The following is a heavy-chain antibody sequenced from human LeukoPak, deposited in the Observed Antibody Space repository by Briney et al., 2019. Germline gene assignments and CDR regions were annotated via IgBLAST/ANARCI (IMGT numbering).Heavy chain of an antibody. J-gene: IGHJ4*02. CDR1: GYTFTSYG. CDR3: AREVEGDYGDYDDQGLDY. Sequence: ASVKVSCKASGYTFTSYGISWVRQAPGQGLEWMGWISPYSGNTNYAQKLQGRVTMTTDTSPSTAYMELRSLRSDDTAVYYCAREVEGDYGDYDDQGLDYWGQGTLVTVSS. CDR2: ISPYSGNT. D-gene: IGHD4-17*01. V-gene: IGHV1-18*01.